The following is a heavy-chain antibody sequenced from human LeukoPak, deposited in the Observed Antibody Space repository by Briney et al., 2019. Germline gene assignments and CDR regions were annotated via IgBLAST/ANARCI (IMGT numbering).Heavy chain of an antibody. V-gene: IGHV4-34*01. Sequence: SETLSLTCAVYGGSFSGYYWSWIRQPPGKGLEWIGEINHSGSTNYNPSLKSRVVISVDTSKNQFSLKLSSVTAADTAVYYCARGAGDYDSDWGQGTLVTVSS. J-gene: IGHJ4*02. CDR1: GGSFSGYY. D-gene: IGHD3-22*01. CDR3: ARGAGDYDSD. CDR2: INHSGST.